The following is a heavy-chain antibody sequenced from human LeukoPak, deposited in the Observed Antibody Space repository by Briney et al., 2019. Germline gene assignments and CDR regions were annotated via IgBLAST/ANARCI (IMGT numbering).Heavy chain of an antibody. CDR2: IYDSGST. V-gene: IGHV4-39*01. J-gene: IGHJ5*02. CDR1: GVSISRSSYY. Sequence: SETLSLTCSVSGVSISRSSYYWGWIRQPPGKGLEWIGSIYDSGSTYYNPSLKSRITISVDTSKNQFSLKLTTVTAADTAVYYCARHFWSGFDWFDPWGQGTLVTVSS. CDR3: ARHFWSGFDWFDP. D-gene: IGHD3-3*01.